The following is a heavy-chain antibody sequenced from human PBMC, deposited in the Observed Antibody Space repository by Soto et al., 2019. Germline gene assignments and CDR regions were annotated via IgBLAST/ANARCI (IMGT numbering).Heavy chain of an antibody. CDR2: IKSKTDGGTT. D-gene: IGHD2-15*01. CDR3: TTLVVVAARDRGYYYYGMDV. Sequence: EVQLVESGGGLVKLGGSLRLSCAASGFTFSNAWMSWVRQAPGKGLEWVGRIKSKTDGGTTDYAAPVKGRFTISRDDSKNTLYLQMNSLKTEDTAVYYCTTLVVVAARDRGYYYYGMDVWGQGTTVTVSS. CDR1: GFTFSNAW. V-gene: IGHV3-15*01. J-gene: IGHJ6*02.